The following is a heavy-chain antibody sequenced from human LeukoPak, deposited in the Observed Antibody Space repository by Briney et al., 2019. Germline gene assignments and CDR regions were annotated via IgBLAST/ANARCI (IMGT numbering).Heavy chain of an antibody. V-gene: IGHV3-30-3*01. CDR1: GFTFSSYA. CDR2: ISYDGSNK. D-gene: IGHD3-10*01. J-gene: IGHJ4*02. Sequence: PGGSLRLSCAASGFTFSSYAMHWVRQAPGKGLEWVAVISYDGSNKYYADSVKGRFTISRDNSKNTLYLQMNSLRAADTAVYYCARAAYGSGSSPADYWGQGTLVTVSS. CDR3: ARAAYGSGSSPADY.